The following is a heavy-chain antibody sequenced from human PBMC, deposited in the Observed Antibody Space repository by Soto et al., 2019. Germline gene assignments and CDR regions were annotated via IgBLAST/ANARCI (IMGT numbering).Heavy chain of an antibody. J-gene: IGHJ6*02. CDR2: IYYTGST. D-gene: IGHD2-2*03. CDR1: GDSIRSYY. V-gene: IGHV4-59*08. Sequence: SETLSLTCTVSGDSIRSYYWSWIRQPPGKGLERIGYIYYTGSTNYNSSLKSRVTISVDTSKNQFSLKLSSVTAADTAVYYCARLNGYCISTNCHGYYGMDVWGQGTTVTVSS. CDR3: ARLNGYCISTNCHGYYGMDV.